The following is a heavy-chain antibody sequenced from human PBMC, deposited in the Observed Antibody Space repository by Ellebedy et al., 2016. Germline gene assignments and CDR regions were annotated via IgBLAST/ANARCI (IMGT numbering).Heavy chain of an antibody. V-gene: IGHV3-23*01. CDR1: GFAFRNFF. D-gene: IGHD4-17*01. J-gene: IGHJ4*02. CDR2: ISGGGDIT. CDR3: YYGHYSGY. Sequence: GGSLRLXXVASGFAFRNFFMTWVRQAPGGGLEWVSTISGGGDITVSADSVKGRFTIPRDNSRYTLYLQMDSLRAADTAVYYCYYGHYSGYWGQGTLVTVSS.